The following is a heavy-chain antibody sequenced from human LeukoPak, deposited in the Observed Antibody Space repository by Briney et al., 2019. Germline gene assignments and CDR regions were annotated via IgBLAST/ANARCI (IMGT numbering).Heavy chain of an antibody. V-gene: IGHV4-59*08. CDR1: GGSISSYY. Sequence: SSETLSLTCTVSGGSISSYYWSWIRQPPGKGLEWIAYISDIGSINYNPSLKSRVTISLDTSKNQFSLKLSSVTAADTAVYYCAGHHPRNAVDFWGQGTLVTVSS. CDR3: AGHHPRNAVDF. D-gene: IGHD2-8*01. CDR2: ISDIGSI. J-gene: IGHJ4*02.